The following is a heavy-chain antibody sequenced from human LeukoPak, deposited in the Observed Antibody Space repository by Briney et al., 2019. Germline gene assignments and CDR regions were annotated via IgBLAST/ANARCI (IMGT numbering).Heavy chain of an antibody. CDR2: INPNSGGT. V-gene: IGHV1-2*02. Sequence: GASVKVSCKASGQAFTGYYMHWVRQAPGQGLEWMGWINPNSGGTNYAQKFQGRVTMTRDTSINTAYMELSRLRSDDTAVYYCATPDVRLRYFDWSPNEWGQGTLVTVSS. CDR1: GQAFTGYY. D-gene: IGHD3-9*01. CDR3: ATPDVRLRYFDWSPNE. J-gene: IGHJ4*02.